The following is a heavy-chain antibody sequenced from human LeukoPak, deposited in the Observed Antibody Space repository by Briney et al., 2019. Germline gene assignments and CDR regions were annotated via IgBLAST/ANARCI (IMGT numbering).Heavy chain of an antibody. V-gene: IGHV4-59*08. CDR2: IYYSGST. J-gene: IGHJ4*02. Sequence: PSETLSLTCTVSGGSINNYYWTWIRQPPGRGLEWIGHIYYSGSTYYNPSLKSRVTISVDTSKNQFTLKLSSVTAADTAVYYCARSIAVALGAVDYWGQGTLVTVSS. D-gene: IGHD6-19*01. CDR3: ARSIAVALGAVDY. CDR1: GGSINNYY.